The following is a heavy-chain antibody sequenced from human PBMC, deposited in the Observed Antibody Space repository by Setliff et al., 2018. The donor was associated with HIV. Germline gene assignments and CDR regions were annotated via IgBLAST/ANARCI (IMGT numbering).Heavy chain of an antibody. Sequence: PGGSLRLSCAASGFTFSKYWMHWVRQAPGQGLEWVSGINNDTTITTYADSVKGRFSISRDNAKNTLYLQMNGLRGEDTAVYYCVMFSASSGWGQGTQVTVSS. D-gene: IGHD6-6*01. CDR3: VMFSASSG. CDR2: INNDTTIT. V-gene: IGHV3-74*01. J-gene: IGHJ4*02. CDR1: GFTFSKYW.